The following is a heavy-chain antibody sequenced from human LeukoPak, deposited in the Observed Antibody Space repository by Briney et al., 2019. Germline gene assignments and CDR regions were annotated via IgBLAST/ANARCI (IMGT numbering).Heavy chain of an antibody. V-gene: IGHV1-2*02. CDR2: INPNSGGT. CDR3: ARVTGSIVVVPAATLAYYFDY. D-gene: IGHD2-2*01. J-gene: IGHJ4*02. Sequence: ASVKVSCKASGGTFSSYAISWVRQAPGQGLEWMGWINPNSGGTNYAQKFQGRVTMTRDTSISTAYMELSRLRSDDTAGYYCARVTGSIVVVPAATLAYYFDYWGQGTLVTVSS. CDR1: GGTFSSYA.